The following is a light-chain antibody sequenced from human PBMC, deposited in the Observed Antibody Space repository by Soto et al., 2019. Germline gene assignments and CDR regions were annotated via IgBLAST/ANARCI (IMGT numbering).Light chain of an antibody. J-gene: IGKJ1*01. CDR3: QALNRFPRT. CDR2: SAS. V-gene: IGKV1-9*01. CDR1: QDISSY. Sequence: DIQLTQSPSFLSASVGDRVTITCRASQDISSYLAWYQQRPGKVPRFLTHSASTLQSGVPSRFSATGSGTTITITISRLQTAEIATYHCQALNRFPRTFGQGTKVEV.